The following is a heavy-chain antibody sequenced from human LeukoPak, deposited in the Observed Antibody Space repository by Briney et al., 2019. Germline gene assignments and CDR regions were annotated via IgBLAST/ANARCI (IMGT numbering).Heavy chain of an antibody. Sequence: ASVKVSCKASGYTFTGYYMDWVRQAPGQGLEWMGWINPNSGGTNYAQKFQGRVIMTRDTSISTAYMELSRLRSDDTAVYYCASIGQIPYYYYGMDVWGQGTTVTVSS. J-gene: IGHJ6*02. V-gene: IGHV1-2*02. CDR1: GYTFTGYY. CDR3: ASIGQIPYYYYGMDV. CDR2: INPNSGGT. D-gene: IGHD1-26*01.